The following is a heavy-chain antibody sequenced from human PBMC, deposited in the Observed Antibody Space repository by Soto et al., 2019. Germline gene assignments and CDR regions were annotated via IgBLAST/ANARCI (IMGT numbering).Heavy chain of an antibody. D-gene: IGHD3-10*01. Sequence: GASVKVSCKASGYTFTSYGISWVRQAPGQGLEWMGWISAYNGNTNYAQKLQGRVTMTTDTSTSTAYMELRSLRSDDTAVYYCAREGLALLWLGESDYWGQGTLVTVSS. J-gene: IGHJ4*02. V-gene: IGHV1-18*01. CDR2: ISAYNGNT. CDR3: AREGLALLWLGESDY. CDR1: GYTFTSYG.